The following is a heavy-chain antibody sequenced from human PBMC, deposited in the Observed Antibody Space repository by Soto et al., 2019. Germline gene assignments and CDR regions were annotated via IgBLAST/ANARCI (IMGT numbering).Heavy chain of an antibody. V-gene: IGHV4-4*07. CDR2: MHTSGST. CDR3: VRASMPKAHFDS. J-gene: IGHJ4*02. CDR1: GGSIRGYY. Sequence: SETLSLTCTVSGGSIRGYYWGWIRQSAGMGLEWIGRMHTSGSTNYNPSLKSRVTFSVDMSKNQISLKLTSVTAADTALYYCVRASMPKAHFDSWGQGTLVTVSA. D-gene: IGHD2-2*01.